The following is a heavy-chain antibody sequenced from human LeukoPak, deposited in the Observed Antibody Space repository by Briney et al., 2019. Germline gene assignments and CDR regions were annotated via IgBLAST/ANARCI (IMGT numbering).Heavy chain of an antibody. Sequence: SETLSLTCAVYGGSFSGYYWSWIRQPPGKGLEWIGEINHSGSTNYNPSLKSRVTISVDTSKNQFSLKLSSVTAADTAVYYCARRYSYYHYGMDVWGQGTTVTVSS. CDR1: GGSFSGYY. J-gene: IGHJ6*02. D-gene: IGHD5-18*01. CDR3: ARRYSYYHYGMDV. CDR2: INHSGST. V-gene: IGHV4-34*01.